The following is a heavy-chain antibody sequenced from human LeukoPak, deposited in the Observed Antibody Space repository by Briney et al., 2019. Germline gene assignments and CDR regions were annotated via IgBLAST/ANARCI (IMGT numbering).Heavy chain of an antibody. CDR3: ASVRSYGSGSYPY. CDR1: GGSFSGYY. CDR2: INHSGST. V-gene: IGHV4-34*01. D-gene: IGHD3-10*01. Sequence: SETLSLTCAVYGGSFSGYYWSWIRQPPGKGLEWIGEINHSGSTNYNPSLKSRVTISVDTSKNQFSLKLGSVTAADTAVYYCASVRSYGSGSYPYWGQGTLVTVSS. J-gene: IGHJ4*02.